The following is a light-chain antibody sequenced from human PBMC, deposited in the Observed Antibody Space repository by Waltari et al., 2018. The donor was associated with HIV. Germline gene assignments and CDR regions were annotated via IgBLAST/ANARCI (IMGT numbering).Light chain of an antibody. CDR3: QQYYSYSYT. V-gene: IGKV1-8*01. J-gene: IGKJ2*01. Sequence: AIRLTQSPSPFSASTGDRVTITCRASQGISSYLAWYQQKPGKAPKLLIYATSTLQSGVPSRFSGSGSGTDFTLTISCLQSEDFATYYCQQYYSYSYTFGQGTKLKIK. CDR1: QGISSY. CDR2: ATS.